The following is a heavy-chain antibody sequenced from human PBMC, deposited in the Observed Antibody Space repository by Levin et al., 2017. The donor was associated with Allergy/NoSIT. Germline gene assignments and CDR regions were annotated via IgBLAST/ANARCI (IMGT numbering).Heavy chain of an antibody. V-gene: IGHV4-39*01. D-gene: IGHD1-1*01. CDR1: GGSISSTSYY. CDR3: ERRPNVYYGMDV. Sequence: PSETLSLTCTVSGGSISSTSYYWGWIRQPPGKGLEWIANIYYTGSTYYNPSLKSRVTISLDTSQNQFSLNVNSVTAADTAVDYCERRPNVYYGMDVWGQGTTVIVSS. J-gene: IGHJ6*02. CDR2: IYYTGST.